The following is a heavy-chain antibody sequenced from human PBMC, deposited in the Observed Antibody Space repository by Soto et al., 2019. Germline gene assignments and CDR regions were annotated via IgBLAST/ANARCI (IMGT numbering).Heavy chain of an antibody. J-gene: IGHJ5*02. CDR3: ARDPAP. Sequence: QVQLQESGPGLVKPSETLSLTCTVSGGSITRGGYYWSWIRQHPGKGLEWIGYIYNSGTTYYHPSLKRRVTISVDTSKNQFSLKLTSVTAADTAVYYCARDPAPWGQGTLVTVSS. V-gene: IGHV4-31*03. CDR2: IYNSGTT. CDR1: GGSITRGGYY.